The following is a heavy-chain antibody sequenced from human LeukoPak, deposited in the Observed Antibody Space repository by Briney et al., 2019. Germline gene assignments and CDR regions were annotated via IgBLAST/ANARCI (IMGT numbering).Heavy chain of an antibody. V-gene: IGHV4-59*08. CDR2: IYYSGST. Sequence: PSETLSLTCTVSGGSISSYYWSWIRQPPGKGLEWIGYIYYSGSTNYNPSLKSRVTISVDTSKNQFSLKLSSVTAADTAVYYCARLNWVVPAARGTYYFDYWAREPWSPSPQ. CDR3: ARLNWVVPAARGTYYFDY. D-gene: IGHD2-2*01. J-gene: IGHJ4*02. CDR1: GGSISSYY.